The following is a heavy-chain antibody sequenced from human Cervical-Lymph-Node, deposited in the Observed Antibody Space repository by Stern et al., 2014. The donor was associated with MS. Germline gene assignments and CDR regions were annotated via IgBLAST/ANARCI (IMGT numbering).Heavy chain of an antibody. CDR1: GYSFTSYW. V-gene: IGHV5-51*01. D-gene: IGHD5-18*01. J-gene: IGHJ6*02. Sequence: EVQLVESGAEVKKPGESLKISCKGSGYSFTSYWIGWVRQMPRKGLVWMGIIYPGDSDTRYHPVFQGQVAISADKSISTAYLQWSSLKASDTAMYYCARHRTAMVRSGMDVWGQGTTVTVSS. CDR3: ARHRTAMVRSGMDV. CDR2: IYPGDSDT.